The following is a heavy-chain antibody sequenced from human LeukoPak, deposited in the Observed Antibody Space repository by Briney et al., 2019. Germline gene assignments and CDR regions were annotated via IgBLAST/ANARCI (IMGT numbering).Heavy chain of an antibody. J-gene: IGHJ4*02. Sequence: KPSETLSLTCAVSGYSISSGYYWGWIRQPPGKGPEWIGSIYHSGSTYYNPSLKSRVTISVDTSKNQFSLKLSSVTAADTAVYYYARGPRHHFNYWGQGTLVTVSS. V-gene: IGHV4-38-2*01. CDR3: ARGPRHHFNY. D-gene: IGHD1-14*01. CDR2: IYHSGST. CDR1: GYSISSGYY.